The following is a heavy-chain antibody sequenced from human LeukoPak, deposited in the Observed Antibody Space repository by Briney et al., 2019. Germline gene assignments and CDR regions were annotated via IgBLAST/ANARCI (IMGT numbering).Heavy chain of an antibody. CDR1: GFTFSSYG. CDR3: VAVSGTLGD. CDR2: IWYDGSNE. V-gene: IGHV3-33*01. Sequence: GGSLRLSCAASGFTFSSYGMHWVRQAPGKGLEWVAVIWYDGSNEYYADSVKGRFTISRDNSKNTLYLQMNSLRAEDTAVYYGVAVSGTLGDWGQGTLVTVSS. D-gene: IGHD6-19*01. J-gene: IGHJ4*02.